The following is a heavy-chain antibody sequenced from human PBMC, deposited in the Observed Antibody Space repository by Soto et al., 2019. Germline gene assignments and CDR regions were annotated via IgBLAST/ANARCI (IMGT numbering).Heavy chain of an antibody. CDR1: GGSVSSGSYY. Sequence: SETLSLTCTVSGGSVSSGSYYWSWIRQPPGEGLEWIGYIYYSGSTNYNPSLKSRVTISVDTSKNQFSLKLSSVTAADTAVYYCAREGIAVAGFDYLGQRTLLTVSS. CDR2: IYYSGST. CDR3: AREGIAVAGFDY. J-gene: IGHJ4*02. D-gene: IGHD6-19*01. V-gene: IGHV4-61*01.